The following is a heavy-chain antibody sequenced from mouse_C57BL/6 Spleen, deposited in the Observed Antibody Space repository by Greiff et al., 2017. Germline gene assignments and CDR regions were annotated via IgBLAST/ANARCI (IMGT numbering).Heavy chain of an antibody. CDR1: GYTFTDYY. Sequence: QVQLQQSGAELVRPGASVKLSCKASGYTFTDYYINWVKQRPGQGLEWIARIYPGSGNTYYNEKFKGKATLTAEKSSSTAYMQLSSLTSEDSAVYFCLYSNYGRGDWYFDVWGTGTTVTVSS. CDR3: LYSNYGRGDWYFDV. CDR2: IYPGSGNT. D-gene: IGHD2-5*01. V-gene: IGHV1-76*01. J-gene: IGHJ1*03.